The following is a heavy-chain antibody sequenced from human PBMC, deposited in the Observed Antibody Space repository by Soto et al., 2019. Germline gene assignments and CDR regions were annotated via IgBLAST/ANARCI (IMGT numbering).Heavy chain of an antibody. CDR2: IRFDGSDE. J-gene: IGHJ4*02. CDR3: ARDGVGATTFFGFLDY. Sequence: QVQLVESGGGVVQPGGSLRLSCAASASIFKGHGMHWVRQAPGKGLEWVAIIRFDGSDEHYGDSVEGRFTISRDNSKNMLYLQMNSLRVEDTAVYYCARDGVGATTFFGFLDYCGQGNLVTVSS. V-gene: IGHV3-33*08. CDR1: ASIFKGHG. D-gene: IGHD1-26*01.